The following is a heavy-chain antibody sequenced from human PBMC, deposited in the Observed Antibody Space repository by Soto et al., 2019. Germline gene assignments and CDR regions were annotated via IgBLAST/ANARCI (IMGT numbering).Heavy chain of an antibody. Sequence: PGKGLEWVGRIKSKTDGGTTDYAAPVKGRFTISRDDSKNTLYLQMNSLKTEDTAVFFFQAEDGIRDVRSVSAFLLNRSSDL. CDR2: IKSKTDGGTT. V-gene: IGHV3-15*01. J-gene: IGHJ2*01. CDR3: QAEDGIRDVRSVSAFLLNRSSDL. D-gene: IGHD3-10*02.